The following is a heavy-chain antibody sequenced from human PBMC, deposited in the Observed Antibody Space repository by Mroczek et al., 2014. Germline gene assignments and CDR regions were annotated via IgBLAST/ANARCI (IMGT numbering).Heavy chain of an antibody. Sequence: VQLVQSGGGLVQPGGSLRLSCAASGFTFSSYAMSWVRQAPGKGLEWVSAISGSGGSTYYADSVKGRFTISRDNSKNTLYLQMNSLRAEDTAVYYCAKGLRSRGYYDSSGYFNKHGKEDAFDIWGPRDNGHRLF. CDR3: AKGLRSRGYYDSSGYFNKHGKEDAFDI. CDR1: GFTFSSYA. D-gene: IGHD3-22*01. CDR2: ISGSGGST. J-gene: IGHJ3*02. V-gene: IGHV3-23*04.